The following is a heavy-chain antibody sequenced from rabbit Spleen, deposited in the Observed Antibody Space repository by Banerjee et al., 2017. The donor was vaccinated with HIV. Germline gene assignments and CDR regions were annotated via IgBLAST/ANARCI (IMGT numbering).Heavy chain of an antibody. CDR2: IDPLFAST. D-gene: IGHD2-1*01. CDR3: LRDRADIGGDYGPYYFDF. CDR1: GFDFNSRNW. Sequence: QQQLEESGGGLVKPEGSLTLTCKASGFDFNSRNWICWVRQAPGKGLEWIGYIDPLFASTYYASWVNGRFSISRENTQNTVYLKLNSLTAADTATYFCLRDRADIGGDYGPYYFDFWGQGTLVTVS. J-gene: IGHJ4*01. V-gene: IGHV1S43*01.